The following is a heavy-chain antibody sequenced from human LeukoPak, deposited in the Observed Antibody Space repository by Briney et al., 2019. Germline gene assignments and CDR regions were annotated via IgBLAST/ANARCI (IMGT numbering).Heavy chain of an antibody. CDR1: GGSISSYY. CDR3: ARENSGSYREFDY. V-gene: IGHV4-4*07. J-gene: IGHJ4*02. D-gene: IGHD1-26*01. CDR2: IYTSGST. Sequence: SETLSLTCTVSGGSISSYYWSWIRQPAGKGLEWIGRIYTSGSTNYNASLKSRVGMSVDTSKNQFSLKLSSVTAADTAVFYCARENSGSYREFDYWGQGTLVTASS.